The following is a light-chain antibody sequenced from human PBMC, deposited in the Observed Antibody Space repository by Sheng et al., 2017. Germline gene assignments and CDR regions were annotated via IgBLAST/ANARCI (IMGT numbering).Light chain of an antibody. CDR3: QKCNSAPYT. J-gene: IGKJ2*01. Sequence: DIQMTQSPSSLSASVGDRVTITCRASQGISTYLAWYQQKPGEVPKLLIYGASTLQSGVPSRFSGSGSGTDFTLTISGLQPEDAATYYCQKCNSAPYTFGQGTKLEIK. CDR1: QGISTY. CDR2: GAS. V-gene: IGKV1-27*01.